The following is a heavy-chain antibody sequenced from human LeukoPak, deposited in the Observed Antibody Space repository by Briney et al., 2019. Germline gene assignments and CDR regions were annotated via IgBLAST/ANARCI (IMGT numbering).Heavy chain of an antibody. Sequence: GWSLRLSCPASGFIFRTFGMHWVRQASGKGLEWVAFIRYDGADKFYADSVKGRFTISRDNSKNTAYLQMNSLRAEDTAVYYCAKTTYYDILTGYQRTFYFDYWGQGTLVTVSS. V-gene: IGHV3-30*02. J-gene: IGHJ4*02. CDR1: GFIFRTFG. CDR3: AKTTYYDILTGYQRTFYFDY. D-gene: IGHD3-9*01. CDR2: IRYDGADK.